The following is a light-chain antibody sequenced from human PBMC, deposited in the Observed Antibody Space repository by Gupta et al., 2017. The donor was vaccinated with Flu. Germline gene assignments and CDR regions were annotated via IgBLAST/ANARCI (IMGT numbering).Light chain of an antibody. V-gene: IGKV3-11*01. CDR2: DAS. CDR1: QSVSSY. CDR3: QQRSNGPT. Sequence: EIVLTQSPAPLSLSPGERATLSCRASQSVSSYLAWYQQKPGQAPRLLIYDASNRATGIPARFSGSGSGTDFTLTISSLEPEDFAVYYCQQRSNGPTFGGGTKVEIK. J-gene: IGKJ4*01.